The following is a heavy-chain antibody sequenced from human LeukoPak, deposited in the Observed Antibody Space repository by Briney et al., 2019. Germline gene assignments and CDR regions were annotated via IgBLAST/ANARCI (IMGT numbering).Heavy chain of an antibody. D-gene: IGHD4-23*01. Sequence: ASVKVSCKASGGTLSSYSISWLRQAPGQGLEWMGGIIPIFGSANFAQKFQGRVTITADDSTNTAYMELSSLRSEDTAFYYCARGLSRWSTPASSYYYRMDVWGQGTTVVVSS. CDR1: GGTLSSYS. CDR2: IIPIFGSA. CDR3: ARGLSRWSTPASSYYYRMDV. J-gene: IGHJ6*02. V-gene: IGHV1-69*01.